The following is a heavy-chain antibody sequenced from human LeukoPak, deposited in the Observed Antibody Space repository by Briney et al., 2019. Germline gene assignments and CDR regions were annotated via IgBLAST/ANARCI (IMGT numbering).Heavy chain of an antibody. J-gene: IGHJ6*02. V-gene: IGHV3-23*01. CDR2: ISGSGGST. D-gene: IGHD4-17*01. CDR3: AKHRRTTVTMGYYYGMDV. Sequence: SCKASGGTFSSYAMSWVRQAPGKGLEWVSAISGSGGSTYYADSVKGRFTISRDNSKNTLYLQMNSLRAEDTAVYYCAKHRRTTVTMGYYYGMDVWGQGTTVTVSS. CDR1: GGTFSSYA.